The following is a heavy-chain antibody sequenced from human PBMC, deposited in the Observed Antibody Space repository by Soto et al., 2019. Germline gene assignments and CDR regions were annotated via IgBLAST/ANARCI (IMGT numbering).Heavy chain of an antibody. CDR1: GGSISNSTYY. CDR3: ASLSYEQLW. J-gene: IGHJ4*02. D-gene: IGHD1-1*01. Sequence: QLQLQESGPGLVKPSETLSLTCTVSGGSISNSTYYWGWIRQSPGKGLEWIGSIFYSGSTYFNPSFKSRFTISVDTSKNQFSLKLSSVTVADTAIYYCASLSYEQLWWGQGTLVTVSS. V-gene: IGHV4-39*01. CDR2: IFYSGST.